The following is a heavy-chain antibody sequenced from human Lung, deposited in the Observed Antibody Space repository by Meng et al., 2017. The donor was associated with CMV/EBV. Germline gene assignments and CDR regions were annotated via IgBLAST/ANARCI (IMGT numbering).Heavy chain of an antibody. CDR3: ARDLEY. V-gene: IGHV4-39*07. CDR1: GGSISSSTHY. CDR2: LYASGST. D-gene: IGHD1-1*01. J-gene: IGHJ4*02. Sequence: QLPLQGSGPGLVRPSETLSLTCSVSGGSISSSTHYVAWIRQPPGKGLEWIGSLYASGSTYYHPSLKSRVTISVDTSKNYFSLKLRSVTAADTAVYYCARDLEYWGQGTLVTVSS.